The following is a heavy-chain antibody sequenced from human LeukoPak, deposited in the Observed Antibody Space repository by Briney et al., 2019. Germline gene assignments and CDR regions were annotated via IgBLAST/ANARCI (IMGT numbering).Heavy chain of an antibody. CDR1: GGSMSNYY. J-gene: IGHJ4*02. V-gene: IGHV4-59*01. CDR3: ARDGRGFLRFDY. Sequence: SETLSLTCTVSGGSMSNYYWSWLRQPPGKGLEWIGYIYYSGSTNYNPSLKSRVTISVDTSKNQFSLKLSSVTAADTAVYYCARDGRGFLRFDYWGQGTLVTVSS. D-gene: IGHD1-26*01. CDR2: IYYSGST.